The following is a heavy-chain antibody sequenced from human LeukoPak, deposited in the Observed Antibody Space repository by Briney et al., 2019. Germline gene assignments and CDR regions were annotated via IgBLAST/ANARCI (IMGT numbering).Heavy chain of an antibody. Sequence: GGSLRLFCAASGCTFSRDALSWVRQAPGKGLEWVSSISSSSSYIYYADSVKGRFTISRDNAKNSLYLQMNSLRAEDTAVYYCARPPADIVVVPGKYYYYYYMDVWGKGTTVTVSS. CDR3: ARPPADIVVVPGKYYYYYYMDV. CDR1: GCTFSRDA. CDR2: ISSSSSYI. J-gene: IGHJ6*03. D-gene: IGHD2-2*01. V-gene: IGHV3-21*01.